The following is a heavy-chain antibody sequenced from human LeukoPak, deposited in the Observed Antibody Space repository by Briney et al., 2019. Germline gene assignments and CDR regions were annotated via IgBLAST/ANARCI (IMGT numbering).Heavy chain of an antibody. CDR2: IYHSGST. V-gene: IGHV4-38-2*01. CDR3: ARLTTTSPEDF. CDR1: GYSISSGYF. Sequence: SETLTLTCAVSGYSISSGYFWGWIRQPPGTGLEWIGSIYHSGSTYYNPSLKSRVTISVDTSKNQFSLRVNSVTAADTAVYYCARLTTTSPEDFWGQGTLVTVSS. D-gene: IGHD4-11*01. J-gene: IGHJ4*02.